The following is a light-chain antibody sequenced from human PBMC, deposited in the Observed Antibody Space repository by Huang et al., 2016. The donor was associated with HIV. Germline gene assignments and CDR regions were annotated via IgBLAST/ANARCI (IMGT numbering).Light chain of an antibody. CDR2: DAS. J-gene: IGKJ2*01. V-gene: IGKV3-11*01. Sequence: EIVLTQSPATLSLSPGEGATLSYRASRSVSNYLTWYQQKPGQAPRLLIYDASNRATGIQARFSGSGCGTDFTLTISSIEPEDFAVYYCQQRSNWHPMYTFGQGTKLEIK. CDR1: RSVSNY. CDR3: QQRSNWHPMYT.